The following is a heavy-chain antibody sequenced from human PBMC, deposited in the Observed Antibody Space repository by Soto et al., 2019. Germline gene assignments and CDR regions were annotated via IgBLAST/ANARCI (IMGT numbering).Heavy chain of an antibody. J-gene: IGHJ4*02. D-gene: IGHD3-22*01. CDR3: AKLYYYDSSGYYLLQGYFDY. CDR2: ISGSGGST. V-gene: IGHV3-23*01. Sequence: EVQLLESGGGLVQPGGSLRLSCAASGFTFSSYAMSWVRQAPGKGLEWVSAISGSGGSTYYADSVKGRFTISRDNSTNTLYLQMNSMRAEDTAVYYCAKLYYYDSSGYYLLQGYFDYWGQGTLVTVSS. CDR1: GFTFSSYA.